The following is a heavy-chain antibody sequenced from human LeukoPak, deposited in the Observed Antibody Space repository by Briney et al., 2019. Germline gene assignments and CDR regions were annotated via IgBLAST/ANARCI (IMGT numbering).Heavy chain of an antibody. J-gene: IGHJ6*03. CDR1: GFTFSTYG. CDR3: AKDGSTSYYYMDV. CDR2: VSGSGGST. Sequence: PGGSLRLSCAASGFTFSTYGMSWVRQAPGKGLDWVSAVSGSGGSTHYADSVAGRFTISRDNSKNTLYLQMNSLRAEDTAVYYCAKDGSTSYYYMDVWGKGTTVTVSS. V-gene: IGHV3-23*01. D-gene: IGHD2-2*01.